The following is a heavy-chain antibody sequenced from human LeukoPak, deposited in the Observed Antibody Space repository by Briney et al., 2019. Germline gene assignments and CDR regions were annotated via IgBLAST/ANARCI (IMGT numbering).Heavy chain of an antibody. Sequence: SETLSLTCTVSGGSISSYSWSWLRQPPGKGLEWIGYIYYSGSTNYNPSLKSRVTISVDTSKSQLSLKLSSVTAADTAVYYCARGTYYYDSSDYPNWFDPWGQGTLVTVSS. CDR1: GGSISSYS. CDR3: ARGTYYYDSSDYPNWFDP. CDR2: IYYSGST. V-gene: IGHV4-59*01. J-gene: IGHJ5*02. D-gene: IGHD3-22*01.